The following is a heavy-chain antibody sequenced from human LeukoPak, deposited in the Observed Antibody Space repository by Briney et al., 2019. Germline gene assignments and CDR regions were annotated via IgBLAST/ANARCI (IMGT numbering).Heavy chain of an antibody. CDR3: ARGGGLLWFGELLFNWFDP. V-gene: IGHV1-69*13. Sequence: SVKVSCKASGYTFTGYYMHWVRQAPGQGLEWMGGIIPIFGTANYAQKFQGRVTITADESTSTAYMELSSLRSEDTAVYYCARGGGLLWFGELLFNWFDPWGQGTLVTVSS. D-gene: IGHD3-10*01. J-gene: IGHJ5*02. CDR1: GYTFTGYY. CDR2: IIPIFGTA.